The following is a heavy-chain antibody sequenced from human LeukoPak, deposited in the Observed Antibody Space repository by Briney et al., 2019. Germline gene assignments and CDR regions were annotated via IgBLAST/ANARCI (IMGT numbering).Heavy chain of an antibody. Sequence: ASVKVSCKASGYTFTSYDVNWVRQATGPGLEWKGWMNPNSGNTGDAQKFQGRVTRTRNTSISTAYMELSSLRSEDTAMYYCARGVRSWYFNSWGQGTLVNVSS. CDR1: GYTFTSYD. J-gene: IGHJ4*02. D-gene: IGHD6-13*01. CDR3: ARGVRSWYFNS. CDR2: MNPNSGNT. V-gene: IGHV1-8*01.